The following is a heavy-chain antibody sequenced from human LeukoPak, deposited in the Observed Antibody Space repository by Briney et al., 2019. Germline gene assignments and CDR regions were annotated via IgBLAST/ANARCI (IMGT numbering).Heavy chain of an antibody. J-gene: IGHJ4*02. D-gene: IGHD3-10*01. CDR2: IYYSGNT. Sequence: PSETLSLTCTVSGGSISSDYWSWIRQPPGKGLEWIGDIYYSGNTNYNPSLKSRVTISVDTSKNQFSLELSSVTAADTAVYYCARDLGGNRGIDYWGQGTLVTVSS. CDR3: ARDLGGNRGIDY. V-gene: IGHV4-59*01. CDR1: GGSISSDY.